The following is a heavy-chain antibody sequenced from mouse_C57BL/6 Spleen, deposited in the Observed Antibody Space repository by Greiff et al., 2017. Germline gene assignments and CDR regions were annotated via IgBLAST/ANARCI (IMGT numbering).Heavy chain of an antibody. CDR1: GYAFSSYW. Sequence: VQVVESGAELVKPGASVKISCKASGYAFSSYWMNWVKQRPGKGLEWIGQIYPGDGDTNYNGKFKGKATLTADKSSSTAYMQLSSLTSEDSAVYFCAHGYDRYFDVWGTGTTVTVSS. D-gene: IGHD2-2*01. J-gene: IGHJ1*03. CDR2: IYPGDGDT. V-gene: IGHV1-80*01. CDR3: AHGYDRYFDV.